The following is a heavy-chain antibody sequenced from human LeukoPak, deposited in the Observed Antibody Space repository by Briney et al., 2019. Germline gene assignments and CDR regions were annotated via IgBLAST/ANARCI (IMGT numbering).Heavy chain of an antibody. J-gene: IGHJ1*01. CDR3: ARNEWPTVTTGPHTFEDEYFQH. CDR2: IIPIFGTA. Sequence: ASVKVSCKASGGTFSSYAISWVRQAPGQGLEWMGGIIPIFGTANYAQKFQGRVTITADESTSTAYMELSSLRSEDTAVYYCARNEWPTVTTGPHTFEDEYFQHWGQGTLVTVSS. V-gene: IGHV1-69*13. D-gene: IGHD4-17*01. CDR1: GGTFSSYA.